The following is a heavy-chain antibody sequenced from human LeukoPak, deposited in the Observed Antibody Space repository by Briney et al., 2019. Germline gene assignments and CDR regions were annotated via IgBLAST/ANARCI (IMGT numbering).Heavy chain of an antibody. J-gene: IGHJ6*03. CDR2: INHSGST. V-gene: IGHV4-34*01. D-gene: IGHD3-22*01. CDR3: ARGGGGYYDSSGYYHRSYMDV. CDR1: GGSFSGYY. Sequence: PSETLSLTCAVYGGSFSGYYWSWIRQPPGKGLEWIGEINHSGSTNYNPSLKSRVTISVDTSKNQFSLKLSSVTAADTAVYYCARGGGGYYDSSGYYHRSYMDVWGKGTTVTVSS.